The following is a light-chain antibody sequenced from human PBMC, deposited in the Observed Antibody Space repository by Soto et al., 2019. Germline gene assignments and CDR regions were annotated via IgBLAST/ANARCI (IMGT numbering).Light chain of an antibody. V-gene: IGKV3-20*01. CDR1: QSVSSSY. Sequence: EIVLTQSPATLSLSPGERATLSCRASQSVSSSYLDWYQQKPGQAPRLLIYAASNMATGIPYRFSGSGSGTDFTLTISSLEPEDFAVYYCQQYCSSPMYTFGQGTKLEIK. CDR2: AAS. J-gene: IGKJ2*01. CDR3: QQYCSSPMYT.